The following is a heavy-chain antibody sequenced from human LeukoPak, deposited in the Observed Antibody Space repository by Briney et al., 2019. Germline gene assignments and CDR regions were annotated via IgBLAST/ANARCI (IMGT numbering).Heavy chain of an antibody. D-gene: IGHD2-15*01. CDR3: AKDAVLKAANWFDP. Sequence: GGSLRLSCAASGFTFRNYGMHWVRQAPGKGLEWVTFIRYDGSHKYYADSVKGRFTISRDNSKNTLYLQMNSLRAEDTALYYCAKDAVLKAANWFDPWGQGTLVTVSS. V-gene: IGHV3-30*02. CDR1: GFTFRNYG. CDR2: IRYDGSHK. J-gene: IGHJ5*02.